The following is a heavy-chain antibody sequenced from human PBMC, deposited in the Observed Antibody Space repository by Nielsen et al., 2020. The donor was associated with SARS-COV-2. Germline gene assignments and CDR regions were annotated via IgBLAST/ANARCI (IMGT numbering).Heavy chain of an antibody. J-gene: IGHJ4*02. V-gene: IGHV3-23*01. CDR3: AREGLQLPRGVPQDDF. CDR2: IRTSDDPT. CDR1: GFTFSDYA. Sequence: GGSLRLSCSASGFTFSDYAMAWVRQAPGKGLEWVSAIRTSDDPTYYADSVKGRFTISRDNLKDSLFLQMDSLRAEDTGVYYCAREGLQLPRGVPQDDFWGQGTLVTVSS. D-gene: IGHD3-10*01.